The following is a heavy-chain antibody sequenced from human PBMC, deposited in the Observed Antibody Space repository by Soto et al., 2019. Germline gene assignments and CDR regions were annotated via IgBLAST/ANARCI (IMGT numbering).Heavy chain of an antibody. CDR2: INHSGST. Sequence: SETLSLTCAVYGGSFSGYYWSWIRQPPGKGLEWIGEINHSGSTNYNPSLKSRVTISVDTSKNQFSLKLSSVTAADTAVYYCARGRTMVRGVIIKVGMDVWGQGTTVTVSS. CDR3: ARGRTMVRGVIIKVGMDV. CDR1: GGSFSGYY. J-gene: IGHJ6*02. D-gene: IGHD3-10*01. V-gene: IGHV4-34*01.